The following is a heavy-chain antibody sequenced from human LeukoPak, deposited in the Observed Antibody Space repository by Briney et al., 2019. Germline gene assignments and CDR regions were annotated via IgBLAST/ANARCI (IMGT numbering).Heavy chain of an antibody. D-gene: IGHD3-22*01. Sequence: PGGSLRLSCAASGFTFSSYGMQWVRQAPGKGLEWVSIIWYDGNNKYYADSVKGRFTISRDNSKNTLYVQMNSLRAEDTAVYYCARSREFYSDSSGLYFFDYWGQGTLVTVSS. CDR1: GFTFSSYG. CDR2: IWYDGNNK. J-gene: IGHJ4*02. V-gene: IGHV3-33*01. CDR3: ARSREFYSDSSGLYFFDY.